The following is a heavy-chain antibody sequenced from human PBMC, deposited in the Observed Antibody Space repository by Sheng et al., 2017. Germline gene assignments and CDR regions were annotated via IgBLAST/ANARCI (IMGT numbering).Heavy chain of an antibody. Sequence: QLQLQESGPGLVKPSETLSLTCTVSGGSIISTSHYWGWIRQPPGKGLEWIGSIYYSGSTYYNPSLKSRVTISVDTSKNQFSLKLTSVTAADTAVYYCARDTDLYYYDSTGLGYFDLLGPGNAGHRLL. D-gene: IGHD3-22*01. CDR2: IYYSGST. CDR1: GGSIISTSHY. J-gene: IGHJ4*02. V-gene: IGHV4-39*07. CDR3: ARDTDLYYYDSTGLGYFDL.